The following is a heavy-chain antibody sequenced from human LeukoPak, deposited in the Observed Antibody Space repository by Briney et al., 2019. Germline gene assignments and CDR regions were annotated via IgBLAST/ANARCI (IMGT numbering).Heavy chain of an antibody. CDR3: AKVGVVTD. CDR2: MKQDGSEK. CDR1: GFTFSSYW. D-gene: IGHD2-21*02. Sequence: PGGSLRLSCAASGFTFSSYWMSWVRQAPGKGLEWVANMKQDGSEKYYADSVKGRFTISRDNSKNTLYLQMNSLRAEDTAVYYCAKVGVVTDWGQGALVTVSS. V-gene: IGHV3-7*01. J-gene: IGHJ4*02.